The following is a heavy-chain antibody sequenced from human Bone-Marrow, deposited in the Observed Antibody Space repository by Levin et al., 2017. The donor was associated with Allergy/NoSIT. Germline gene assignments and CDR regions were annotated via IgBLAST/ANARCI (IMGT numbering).Heavy chain of an antibody. V-gene: IGHV3-30*04. CDR2: ISYDGSNK. Sequence: GESLKISCAASGFTFSSYAMHWVRQAPGKGLEWVAVISYDGSNKYYADSVKGRFTISRDNSKNTLYLQMNSLRAEDTAVYYCARLGDCGGDCYAFDYWGQGTLVTVSS. J-gene: IGHJ4*02. D-gene: IGHD2-21*02. CDR3: ARLGDCGGDCYAFDY. CDR1: GFTFSSYA.